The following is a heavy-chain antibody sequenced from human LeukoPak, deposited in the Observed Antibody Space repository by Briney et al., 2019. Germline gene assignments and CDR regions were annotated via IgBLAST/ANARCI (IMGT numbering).Heavy chain of an antibody. CDR2: IIPIFGTA. D-gene: IGHD5-24*01. J-gene: IGHJ4*02. CDR1: GYAFTSYG. CDR3: ASGRGRWLQIDY. V-gene: IGHV1-69*13. Sequence: GASVKVSCKASGYAFTSYGISWVRQAPGQGLEWMGGIIPIFGTANYAQKFQGRVTITADESTSTAYMELSSLRSEDTAVYYCASGRGRWLQIDYWGQGTLVTVSS.